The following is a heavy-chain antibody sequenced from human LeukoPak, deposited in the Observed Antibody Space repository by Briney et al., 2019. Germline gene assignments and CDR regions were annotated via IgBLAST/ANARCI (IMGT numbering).Heavy chain of an antibody. J-gene: IGHJ5*02. CDR1: GYTFTGYY. CDR2: INPNSGGT. CDR3: ARVGGSGSWSWFDP. V-gene: IGHV1-2*02. Sequence: ASVKVSCKASGYTFTGYYMHWVRQAPGQGLEWMGWINPNSGGTNYAQKFQGRVTMTRDTSISTAYMELSRLRSDDTAVYYCARVGGSGSWSWFDPWGQGTLVTVSS. D-gene: IGHD3-10*01.